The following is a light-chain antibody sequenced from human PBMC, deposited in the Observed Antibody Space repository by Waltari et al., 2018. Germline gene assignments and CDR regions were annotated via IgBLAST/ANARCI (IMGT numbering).Light chain of an antibody. Sequence: VMTQTPFSLSVTPGQPDSISCKSSQSLLYSDGKTYLYWYLQKPGQSPHLLIYEVSSRVSGVPDRFSGSGSGTDFTLKISRVEAEDVGVYYCMQAIHLPLTFGGGTKVEIK. V-gene: IGKV2-29*02. J-gene: IGKJ4*01. CDR1: QSLLYSDGKTY. CDR3: MQAIHLPLT. CDR2: EVS.